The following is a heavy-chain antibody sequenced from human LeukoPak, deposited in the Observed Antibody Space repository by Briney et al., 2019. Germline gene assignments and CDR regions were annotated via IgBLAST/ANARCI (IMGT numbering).Heavy chain of an antibody. Sequence: GGSLRLSCAASGLTFSSYWMSWVRQAPGKGLEWVANIKQDGSEKYYVDSVKGRFTISRDNAKNSLYLQMNSLRAEDTAVYYCARMRYSYYMDVWGKGTTVTISS. CDR2: IKQDGSEK. CDR1: GLTFSSYW. V-gene: IGHV3-7*01. CDR3: ARMRYSYYMDV. D-gene: IGHD2-15*01. J-gene: IGHJ6*03.